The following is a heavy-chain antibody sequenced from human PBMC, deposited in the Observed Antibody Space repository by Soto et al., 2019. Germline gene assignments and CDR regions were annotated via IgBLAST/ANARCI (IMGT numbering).Heavy chain of an antibody. CDR1: GASISSGDYF. CDR2: IYDSGSS. V-gene: IGHV4-30-4*01. Sequence: SETLSLTCPVSGASISSGDYFWSWIRQSPGKGLEWIGYIYDSGSSYYNPSLQSRVTMSVDTSKNQFSLKLSSVTAADTAVYYCAREKGSIYGPKNFAYWVQGTRVSVA. D-gene: IGHD3-10*01. CDR3: AREKGSIYGPKNFAY. J-gene: IGHJ4*02.